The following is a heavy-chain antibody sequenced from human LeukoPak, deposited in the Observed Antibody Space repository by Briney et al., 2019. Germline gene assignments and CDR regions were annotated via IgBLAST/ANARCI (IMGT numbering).Heavy chain of an antibody. CDR3: ARDSTSLGYAFDI. Sequence: SGGSLRLSCAASGFTFDDYAMHWVRQAPGKGLEWVSSISSSSSYIYYADSVKGRFTISRDNAKNSLYLQMNSLRAEDTAVYYCARDSTSLGYAFDIWGQGTMVTVSS. D-gene: IGHD2-2*01. CDR2: ISSSSSYI. CDR1: GFTFDDYA. V-gene: IGHV3-21*01. J-gene: IGHJ3*02.